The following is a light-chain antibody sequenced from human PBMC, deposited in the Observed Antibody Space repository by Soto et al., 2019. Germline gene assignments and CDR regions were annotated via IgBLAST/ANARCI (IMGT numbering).Light chain of an antibody. CDR3: QVWNSSSDPWV. V-gene: IGLV3-21*02. J-gene: IGLJ3*02. Sequence: LTQPPSVSVAPGQTAMITCGGNNIGNKSVHWYHQRPGQAPVLVVYDDDDRPSGIPERFSGSNSGNTATLTISRVEAGDEADYYCQVWNSSSDPWVFGGGTKVTVL. CDR2: DDD. CDR1: NIGNKS.